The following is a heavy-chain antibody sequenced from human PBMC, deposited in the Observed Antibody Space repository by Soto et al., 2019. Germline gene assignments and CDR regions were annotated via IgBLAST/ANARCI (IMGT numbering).Heavy chain of an antibody. CDR1: GYTFTSYA. CDR3: ARASNYLSDYYYMDV. J-gene: IGHJ6*03. CDR2: INAGNGNT. D-gene: IGHD4-4*01. Sequence: ASVKVSCKASGYTFTSYAMHWVRQAPGQRLEWMGWINAGNGNTKYSQKFQGRVTITRDTSASTAYMELSSLRSEDTAVYYCARASNYLSDYYYMDVWGKGTTVTVSS. V-gene: IGHV1-3*01.